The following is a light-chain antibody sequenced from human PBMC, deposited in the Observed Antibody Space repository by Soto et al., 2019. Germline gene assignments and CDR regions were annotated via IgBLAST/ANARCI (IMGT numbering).Light chain of an antibody. CDR1: QGVTTN. CDR3: QQYNNWPFS. Sequence: DIVMTQSPYTLSVAPWERSAPTFMAGQGVTTNFAWYQQKSGQSPRLLIYDVSIRATGVPARFSATGSETDFTLTISGLQSGDSAVSFCQQYNNWPFSFGQRTGLEI. V-gene: IGKV3-15*01. CDR2: DVS. J-gene: IGKJ5*01.